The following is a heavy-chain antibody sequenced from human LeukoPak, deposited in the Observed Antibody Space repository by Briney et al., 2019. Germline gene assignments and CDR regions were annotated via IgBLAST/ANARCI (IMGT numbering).Heavy chain of an antibody. CDR2: INSDGSST. J-gene: IGHJ4*02. CDR1: RFTFSTYW. V-gene: IGHV3-74*01. D-gene: IGHD1-26*01. Sequence: PGGSLRLSCAASRFTFSTYWMHWVRHAPGKGVVWVSRINSDGSSTRYADSVKGRFTISRDNAKNTLYLQMNSLRAEDTAVYYCARGESGSYPQLLDYWGQGTLVTVSS. CDR3: ARGESGSYPQLLDY.